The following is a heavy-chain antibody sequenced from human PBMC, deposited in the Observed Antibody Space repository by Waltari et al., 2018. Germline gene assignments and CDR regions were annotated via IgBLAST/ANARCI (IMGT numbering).Heavy chain of an antibody. CDR1: GFPFSSYW. Sequence: ETHLVESGGGLVQPGGSLRLSCEASGFPFSSYWMTWVRQAPGKGLEWVANIRQDGSEKYYVDSVKGRFTISRDNSKNTLYLQMNSLRAEDTAVYYCAKGQYGSGNMDVWGKGTTVTVSS. CDR2: IRQDGSEK. CDR3: AKGQYGSGNMDV. D-gene: IGHD3-10*01. V-gene: IGHV3-7*03. J-gene: IGHJ6*03.